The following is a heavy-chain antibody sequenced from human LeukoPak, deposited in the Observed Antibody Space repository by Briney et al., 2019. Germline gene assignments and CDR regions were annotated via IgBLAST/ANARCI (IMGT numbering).Heavy chain of an antibody. V-gene: IGHV1-18*01. CDR2: ISAYNGNT. D-gene: IGHD2-21*02. J-gene: IGHJ4*02. CDR3: ARDASVVVTAMPFDY. Sequence: ASVKVSCKASGYTFTSYGISWVRQAPGQGLEWMGWISAYNGNTNYAQKLQGRVTMTTDTSTSTAYMELRSLRSDDTAVYYCARDASVVVTAMPFDYWGQGTLVTVSS. CDR1: GYTFTSYG.